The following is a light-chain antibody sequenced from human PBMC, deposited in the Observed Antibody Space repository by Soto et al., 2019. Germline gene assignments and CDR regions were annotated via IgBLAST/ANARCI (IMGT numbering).Light chain of an antibody. CDR2: DVS. J-gene: IGLJ1*01. Sequence: RSDVGGYNYVSWYQQHRGKAPKRMIYDVSNRPSGVSNRCSGSKSGNTASLTISGLQAEEEDDYYCSSYTSSSTLYVFGSGTKVTVL. V-gene: IGLV2-14*04. CDR3: SSYTSSSTLYV. CDR1: RSDVGGYNY.